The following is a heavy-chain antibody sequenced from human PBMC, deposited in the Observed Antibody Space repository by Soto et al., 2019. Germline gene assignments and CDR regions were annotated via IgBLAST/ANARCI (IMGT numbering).Heavy chain of an antibody. Sequence: WETLSLTCTVSGGSVSSGSYYWSWIRQPPGKGLEWIGYIYYSGSTNYNPSIKSRVTISVDTAKNQFSLKLSSVTAADTAVYYCARAGTVTKTSWGYCSGGSCYSWFDPWGQGTLVTVSS. CDR1: GGSVSSGSYY. D-gene: IGHD2-15*01. CDR2: IYYSGST. V-gene: IGHV4-61*01. J-gene: IGHJ5*02. CDR3: ARAGTVTKTSWGYCSGGSCYSWFDP.